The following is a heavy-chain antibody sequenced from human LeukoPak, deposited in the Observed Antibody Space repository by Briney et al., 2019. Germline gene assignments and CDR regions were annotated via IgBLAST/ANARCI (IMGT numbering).Heavy chain of an antibody. D-gene: IGHD4-17*01. Sequence: ASVKVSCKASGGTFSSYAISWVRQAPGQGLEWMGRIIPILGIANYAQKFQGRVTITADKSTSTAYMELSSLRSEDTAVYYCARALYGDYPRLLDYWGQGTLVTVSS. CDR2: IIPILGIA. J-gene: IGHJ4*02. V-gene: IGHV1-69*04. CDR1: GGTFSSYA. CDR3: ARALYGDYPRLLDY.